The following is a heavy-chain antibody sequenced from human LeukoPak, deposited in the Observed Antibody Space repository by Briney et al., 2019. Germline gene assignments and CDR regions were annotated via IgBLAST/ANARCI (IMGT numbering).Heavy chain of an antibody. CDR3: ARRYCSSTSCRMGDY. D-gene: IGHD2-2*01. CDR1: GYSFTSYW. Sequence: GESLKIFCKGSGYSFTSYWIGWVRQMPGKGLEWMGIIYPGDSDTRYSPSFQGQVSISADKSISTAYLQWSSLKASASAMYYCARRYCSSTSCRMGDYWGQGTLVTVSS. CDR2: IYPGDSDT. J-gene: IGHJ4*02. V-gene: IGHV5-51*01.